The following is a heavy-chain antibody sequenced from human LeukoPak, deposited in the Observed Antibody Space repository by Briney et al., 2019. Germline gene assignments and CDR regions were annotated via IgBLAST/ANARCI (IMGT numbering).Heavy chain of an antibody. CDR2: ISDDGSNK. J-gene: IGHJ3*01. CDR3: AKGPFPVDCDIFTGRDGFDL. CDR1: GFTFSNYG. V-gene: IGHV3-30*18. Sequence: GGSLRLSCAASGFTFSNYGMHWVRQAPGKGLEWIAVISDDGSNKYYPESMRGQFPIPRDNSKNTLYLQMKSPRIEDTGVYYCAKGPFPVDCDIFTGRDGFDLWLQGTMVTVRS. D-gene: IGHD3-9*01.